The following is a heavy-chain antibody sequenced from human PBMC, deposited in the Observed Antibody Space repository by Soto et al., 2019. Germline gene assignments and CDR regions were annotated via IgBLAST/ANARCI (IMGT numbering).Heavy chain of an antibody. V-gene: IGHV5-51*01. CDR3: ARGEDAFFYYGLDV. CDR2: IYPGDSDT. CDR1: GYTFTDYW. Sequence: RGESLKISCKGSGYTFTDYWIGWVRQLPGKGLEWMGIIYPGDSDTRYSPSFQGQVTITADKSTSTAYLQWNTLKASDTAVYYCARGEDAFFYYGLDVWGQGITVTVSS. J-gene: IGHJ6*02.